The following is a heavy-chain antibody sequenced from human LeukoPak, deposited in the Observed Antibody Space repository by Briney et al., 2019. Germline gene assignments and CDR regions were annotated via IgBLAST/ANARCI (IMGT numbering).Heavy chain of an antibody. J-gene: IGHJ4*02. Sequence: GGSLRLSCAASGFTFSTYAMSWVRQAPGKGLEWVPSMSGNGGSTYYADSVKGRFTISRDNSKNTVDLQMNSLRAEDTAVYYCARPSSGYSIDYWGQGTLVTVSS. V-gene: IGHV3-23*01. CDR2: MSGNGGST. D-gene: IGHD3-22*01. CDR1: GFTFSTYA. CDR3: ARPSSGYSIDY.